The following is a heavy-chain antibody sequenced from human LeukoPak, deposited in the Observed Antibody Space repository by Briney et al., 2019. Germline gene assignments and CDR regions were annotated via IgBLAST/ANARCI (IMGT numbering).Heavy chain of an antibody. CDR2: IYYSGST. CDR3: ARYYFDSSGYYYFDY. Sequence: SETLSLTCTVSGGSISSSSYYWGWIRQHPGKGLEWIGYIYYSGSTYYNPSLKSRVTISVDTSKNQFSLKLSSVTAADTAVYYCARYYFDSSGYYYFDYWGQGTLVTVSS. J-gene: IGHJ4*02. V-gene: IGHV4-31*03. CDR1: GGSISSSSYY. D-gene: IGHD3-22*01.